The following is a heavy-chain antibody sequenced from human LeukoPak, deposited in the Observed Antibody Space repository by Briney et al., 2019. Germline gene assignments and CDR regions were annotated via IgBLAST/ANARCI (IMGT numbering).Heavy chain of an antibody. CDR2: ISSDGSNK. J-gene: IGHJ6*03. D-gene: IGHD2-15*01. CDR1: GFTFSSYA. Sequence: GGSLRLSCAASGFTFSSYAMHWVRQAPGKGLEWVAVISSDGSNKYYADSVRGRFTISRDNSKNTLYLQMNSLRADDTAVYYCVRDSGGSFRPNYMDVWGKGTTVTVSS. V-gene: IGHV3-30*04. CDR3: VRDSGGSFRPNYMDV.